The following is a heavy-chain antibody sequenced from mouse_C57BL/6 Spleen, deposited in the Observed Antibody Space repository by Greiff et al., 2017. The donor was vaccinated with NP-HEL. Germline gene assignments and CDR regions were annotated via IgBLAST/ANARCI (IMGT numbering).Heavy chain of an antibody. Sequence: EVQRVESGGGLVQPGGSLKLSCAASGFTFSDYYMYWVRQTPEKRLEWVAYISNGGGSTYYPDTVKGRFTISSDNAKNTLYLQMSRLKSEETAMYYCARTIYYDAAWFAYRGHGTLVTVSA. J-gene: IGHJ3*01. CDR3: ARTIYYDAAWFAY. V-gene: IGHV5-12*01. CDR2: ISNGGGST. CDR1: GFTFSDYY. D-gene: IGHD2-4*01.